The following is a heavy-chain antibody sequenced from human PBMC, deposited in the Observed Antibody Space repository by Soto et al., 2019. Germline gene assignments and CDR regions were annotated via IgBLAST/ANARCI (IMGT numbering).Heavy chain of an antibody. CDR1: GVTFTNVW. D-gene: IGHD5-18*01. CDR2: IKSKTDGGTT. V-gene: IGHV3-15*07. J-gene: IGHJ4*02. CDR3: SHGYYQYFDS. Sequence: GGSLRLSCAVSGVTFTNVWMNWVRQAPGKGPEWVGRIKSKTDGGTTDYAAPVKSRFTISRDESENTLYLQMNILRTEDTAVYYCSHGYYQYFDSWGQGTLVTVSS.